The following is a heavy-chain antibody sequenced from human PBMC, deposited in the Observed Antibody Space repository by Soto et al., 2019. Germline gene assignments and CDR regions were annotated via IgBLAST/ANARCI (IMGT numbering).Heavy chain of an antibody. CDR2: INPNSGGT. D-gene: IGHD4-17*01. V-gene: IGHV1-2*04. CDR3: ARDRRDYGDPAGRAFDI. J-gene: IGHJ3*02. Sequence: ASVKVSCKASGYTFTGYYMHWVRQAPGQGLEWMGWINPNSGGTNYAQKFQGWVTMTRDTSISTAYMELSRLRSDDTAVYYCARDRRDYGDPAGRAFDIWGQGTMVTVSS. CDR1: GYTFTGYY.